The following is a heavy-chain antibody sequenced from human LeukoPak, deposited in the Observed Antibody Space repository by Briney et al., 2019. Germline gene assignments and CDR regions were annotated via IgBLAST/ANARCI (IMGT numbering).Heavy chain of an antibody. D-gene: IGHD3-22*01. CDR2: ISTDGSST. Sequence: GGSLRLSCAASGFTFSRYWMHWLRQAPGKGLVWVSRISTDGSSTSYADSVKGRFTISRDNGKNTLYLQMNSLRAEDTAVYYCAKVPTYYYDSRGEYYFDYWGQGTLVTVSS. CDR3: AKVPTYYYDSRGEYYFDY. CDR1: GFTFSRYW. J-gene: IGHJ4*02. V-gene: IGHV3-74*01.